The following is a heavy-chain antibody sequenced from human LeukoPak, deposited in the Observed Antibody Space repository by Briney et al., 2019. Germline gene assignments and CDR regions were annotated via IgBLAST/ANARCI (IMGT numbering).Heavy chain of an antibody. CDR2: INPNSGGT. Sequence: ASVKVSCKASGYTFTGYYMHWVRQAPGQGLECMGWINPNSGGTNYAQKFQGRVTMTRDTSISTAYMELSRLRSDDTAVYYCARGSEVAVAWPDYMDVWGKGTTVTVSS. J-gene: IGHJ6*03. D-gene: IGHD6-19*01. CDR3: ARGSEVAVAWPDYMDV. CDR1: GYTFTGYY. V-gene: IGHV1-2*02.